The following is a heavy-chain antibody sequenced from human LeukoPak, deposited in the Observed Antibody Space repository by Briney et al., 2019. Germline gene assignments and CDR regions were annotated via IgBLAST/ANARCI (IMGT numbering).Heavy chain of an antibody. CDR3: ARCTTAAAQGFYFDY. CDR1: GFTFSSYA. V-gene: IGHV3-23*01. D-gene: IGHD6-13*01. Sequence: PGGSLRLSCAASGFTFSSYAMSWVRQAPGKGLEWVSAISGSGGSTYYADSVKGRFTISRDNSKNTLYLQMNSLRAEDTAVYYCARCTTAAAQGFYFDYWGQGTLVTVSS. J-gene: IGHJ4*02. CDR2: ISGSGGST.